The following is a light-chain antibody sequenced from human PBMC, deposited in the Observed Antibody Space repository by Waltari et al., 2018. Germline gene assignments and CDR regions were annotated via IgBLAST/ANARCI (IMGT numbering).Light chain of an antibody. CDR2: EAS. CDR3: QQRANWPPLT. CDR1: QSVYNF. Sequence: EVVLTQSPATLSLSPGERATLSCRASQSVYNFLAWSQQKPGQAPRLPIYEASQRATGIPARFSGSGSGTDFTLTISNLEPEDVAVYYCQQRANWPPLTFGGVTKVEIK. V-gene: IGKV3-11*01. J-gene: IGKJ4*01.